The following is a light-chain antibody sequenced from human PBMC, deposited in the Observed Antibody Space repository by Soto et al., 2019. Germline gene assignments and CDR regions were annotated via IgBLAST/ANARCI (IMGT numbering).Light chain of an antibody. CDR3: MQGTHWPHT. Sequence: DVVMTQSPRPRPVTLGQPASSSCRASRSLVYSDGNPSLNWFQQRPGQSPRRLIFEVSNRDSGVPDRFCGGASGTDFTLKISRVEAADVGVYYCMQGTHWPHTFGKGTKVDIK. CDR1: RSLVYSDGNPS. CDR2: EVS. V-gene: IGKV2-30*01. J-gene: IGKJ1*01.